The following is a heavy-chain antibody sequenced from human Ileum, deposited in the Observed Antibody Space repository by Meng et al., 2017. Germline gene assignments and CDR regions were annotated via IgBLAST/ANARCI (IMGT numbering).Heavy chain of an antibody. V-gene: IGHV4-39*07. CDR3: AREIGARSGYIY. CDR2: ISMSYSRST. CDR1: GGSISSSSTY. D-gene: IGHD5-18*01. Sequence: SETLSLTCTVSGGSISSSSTYWGWVRQPPGKGLEWIGTISMSYSRSTFYNPSLKSRVTISVDTSKDQFSLRLTSVTAAETAMYYCAREIGARSGYIYWGQGMLVTVSS. J-gene: IGHJ4*01.